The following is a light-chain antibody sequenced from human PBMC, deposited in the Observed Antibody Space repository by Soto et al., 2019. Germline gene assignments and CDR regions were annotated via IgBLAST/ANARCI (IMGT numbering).Light chain of an antibody. CDR2: KVS. V-gene: IGKV2-30*01. CDR3: MQGTHWPIT. Sequence: MTQSPSTLSASVGDRVTITCRASQSISAWLAWFQQRPGRSPRRLIYKVSNRDSGVPARFSGSGSGTDFALKISRVEAEDVGVYYCMQGTHWPITFGQGTRLEIK. CDR1: QSISAW. J-gene: IGKJ5*01.